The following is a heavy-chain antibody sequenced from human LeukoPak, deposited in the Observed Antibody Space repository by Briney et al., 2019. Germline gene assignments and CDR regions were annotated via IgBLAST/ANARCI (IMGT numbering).Heavy chain of an antibody. V-gene: IGHV3-20*04. CDR1: AFTFDDYG. J-gene: IGHJ5*01. Sequence: GGSLRLSRAASAFTFDDYGMSWVRHARGKGLEWVSGINWNGGSAGYADSVKGRFTISRDNAKNSLYLQMNSLRAEDAALYYWARDGTYGQCEAESWFDSWGQGTLVTVSS. CDR2: INWNGGSA. CDR3: ARDGTYGQCEAESWFDS. D-gene: IGHD6-19*01.